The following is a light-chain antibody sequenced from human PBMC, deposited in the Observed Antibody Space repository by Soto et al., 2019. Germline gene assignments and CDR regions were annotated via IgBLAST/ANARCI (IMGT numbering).Light chain of an antibody. CDR3: HQYGSSPGT. Sequence: EIVLTQSPGTLSLSPGERATLSCRASESVSSSYLAWYQQKLGQAPRLLIHGASSRATGIPDRFSGSGSGTDFTLTISRLEPEDFAVYYCHQYGSSPGTFGQGTKVDIK. CDR2: GAS. CDR1: ESVSSSY. V-gene: IGKV3-20*01. J-gene: IGKJ1*01.